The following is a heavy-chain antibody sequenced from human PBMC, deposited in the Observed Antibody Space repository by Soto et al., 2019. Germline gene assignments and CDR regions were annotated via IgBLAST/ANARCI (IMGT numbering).Heavy chain of an antibody. Sequence: QVQLVQSGTVVQRRGSSVKVSCQASGGTFSSHGMAWVRQAPGQGLEWMGGIIPTFGTPTYAPKFQGRVTNTADKSTNTAYMDLSSLRSEDTGVYYCASERSAQYFDFWGQGTLITVSS. CDR1: GGTFSSHG. J-gene: IGHJ4*02. CDR3: ASERSAQYFDF. CDR2: IIPTFGTP. D-gene: IGHD1-26*01. V-gene: IGHV1-69*06.